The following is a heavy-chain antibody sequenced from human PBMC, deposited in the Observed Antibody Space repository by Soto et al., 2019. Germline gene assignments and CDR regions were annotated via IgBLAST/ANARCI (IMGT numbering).Heavy chain of an antibody. J-gene: IGHJ3*02. CDR2: TWYDGTNK. CDR3: ARPQGDYGDYLRAFDI. Sequence: QVQLVESGGGVVLPGGSLRISCAASGFPFSVYGMRWVRQAPGKGLEWVAVTWYDGTNKYYAESVKGRFIISRDNSKNTLYLQMNSLRAEDTAVYHCARPQGDYGDYLRAFDIWGPGTTVTVSS. D-gene: IGHD4-17*01. V-gene: IGHV3-33*01. CDR1: GFPFSVYG.